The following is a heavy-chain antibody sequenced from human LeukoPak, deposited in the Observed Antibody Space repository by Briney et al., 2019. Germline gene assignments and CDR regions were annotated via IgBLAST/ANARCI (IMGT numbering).Heavy chain of an antibody. CDR2: INPNSGGT. D-gene: IGHD1-26*01. V-gene: IGHV1-2*02. CDR1: GYTFTGYY. J-gene: IGHJ1*01. Sequence: ASVKVSCKASGYTFTGYYMHWVRQAPGQGLEWMGWINPNSGGTNYAQKFQGGVTMARDTSISTAYMELSRLTSDDTAVYFCARGGLSGSYYDYVHHWGQGTLVTVSS. CDR3: ARGGLSGSYYDYVHH.